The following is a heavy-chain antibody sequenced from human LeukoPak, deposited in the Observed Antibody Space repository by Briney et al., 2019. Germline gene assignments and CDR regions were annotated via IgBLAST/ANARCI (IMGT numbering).Heavy chain of an antibody. CDR2: IDSSSTTV. J-gene: IGHJ4*02. V-gene: IGHV3-48*01. CDR1: GFXFSSYS. CDR3: GRGGRGDY. Sequence: GGSLRLSCAASGFXFSSYSINWVRQAPGKGLEWVSYIDSSSTTVLYADSVKGRFTISRDNAKNSLYLQMNTLRVEDTAVYYCGRGGRGDYWGQGTLVTVSS.